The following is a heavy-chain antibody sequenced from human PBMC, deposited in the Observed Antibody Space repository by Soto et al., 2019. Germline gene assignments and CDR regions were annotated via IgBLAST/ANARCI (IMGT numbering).Heavy chain of an antibody. CDR1: GFTFTNYA. Sequence: GGSLRLSCAASGFTFTNYAMSWARQAPGKGLEWVSKISGSGGNTNYADSVKGRFTISRDNSKNTLYLQMNSLRFEDTGVYYCAKENSGYGYFDYWGQGTLVTVSS. D-gene: IGHD5-12*01. CDR3: AKENSGYGYFDY. J-gene: IGHJ4*02. V-gene: IGHV3-23*01. CDR2: ISGSGGNT.